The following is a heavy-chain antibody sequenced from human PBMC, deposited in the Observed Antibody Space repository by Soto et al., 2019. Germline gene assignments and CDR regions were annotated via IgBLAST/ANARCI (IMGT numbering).Heavy chain of an antibody. Sequence: ASVKVSCKVSGYTLTELSMHWVRQAPGKGLEWMGGFDPEDGETIYAQKFQGRVTMTEDTSTDTAYMELSSLRSEDTAVYYCATTVPYCSGGSCQEGFDYWGQGTLVTVSS. CDR1: GYTLTELS. V-gene: IGHV1-24*01. D-gene: IGHD2-15*01. CDR3: ATTVPYCSGGSCQEGFDY. CDR2: FDPEDGET. J-gene: IGHJ4*02.